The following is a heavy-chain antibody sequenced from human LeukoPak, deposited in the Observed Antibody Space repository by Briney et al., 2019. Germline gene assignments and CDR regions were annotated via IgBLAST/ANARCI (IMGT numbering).Heavy chain of an antibody. CDR1: GFNFASNW. J-gene: IGHJ4*02. CDR2: INSGGSGT. Sequence: PGGSLRLSCAASGFNFASNWMHWVRQTPGKGLMWVSRINSGGSGTSYADSVEGRFTISRDNAKNTLYLQMNNLRAEDTAVYYCAGSLEPLTEYWGQGTLVTVSS. V-gene: IGHV3-74*01. CDR3: AGSLEPLTEY. D-gene: IGHD1-1*01.